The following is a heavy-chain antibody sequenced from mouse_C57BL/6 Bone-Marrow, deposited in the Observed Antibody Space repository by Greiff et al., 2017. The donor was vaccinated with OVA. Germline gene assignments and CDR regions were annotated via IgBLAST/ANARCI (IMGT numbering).Heavy chain of an antibody. CDR3: ASPPSITTVVADFDY. CDR1: GYTFTSYG. D-gene: IGHD1-1*01. J-gene: IGHJ2*01. V-gene: IGHV1-81*01. Sequence: QVHVKQSGAELARPGASVKLSCKASGYTFTSYGISWVKQRAGQGLEWIGEIYPRSGNTYYNEKFKGKATLTADKSSSTAYMELRSLTSEDSAVYFCASPPSITTVVADFDYWGQGTTLTVSS. CDR2: IYPRSGNT.